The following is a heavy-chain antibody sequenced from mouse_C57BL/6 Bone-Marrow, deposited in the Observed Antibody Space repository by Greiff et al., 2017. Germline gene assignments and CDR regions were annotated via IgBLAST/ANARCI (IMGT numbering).Heavy chain of an antibody. D-gene: IGHD3-3*01. CDR2: ISDGGSYT. CDR1: GFTFSSYA. V-gene: IGHV5-4*03. J-gene: IGHJ3*01. CDR3: ARGDSPFAY. Sequence: EVNVVESGGGLVKPGGSLKLSCAASGFTFSSYAMSWVRQTPEKRLEWVATISDGGSYTYYPDNVKGRFTISRDNAKNNLYLQMSHLKSEDTAMYYCARGDSPFAYWGQGTLVTVSA.